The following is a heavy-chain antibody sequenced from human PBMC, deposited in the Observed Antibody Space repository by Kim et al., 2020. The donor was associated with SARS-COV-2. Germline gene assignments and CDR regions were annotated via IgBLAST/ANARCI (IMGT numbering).Heavy chain of an antibody. CDR3: ARGIIVVVPAAIPGWFDP. J-gene: IGHJ5*02. Sequence: SETLSLTCAVYGGSFSGYYWSWIRQPPGKGLEWIGEINHSGSTNYNPSLKSRVTISVDTSKNQFSLKLSSVTAADTAVYYCARGIIVVVPAAIPGWFDPWGQGTLVTVSS. CDR1: GGSFSGYY. CDR2: INHSGST. V-gene: IGHV4-34*01. D-gene: IGHD2-2*02.